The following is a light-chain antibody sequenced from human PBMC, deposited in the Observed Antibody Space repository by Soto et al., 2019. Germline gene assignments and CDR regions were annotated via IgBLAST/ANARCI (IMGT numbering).Light chain of an antibody. CDR3: QQYDYWPRT. V-gene: IGKV3-15*01. Sequence: MVLTQSPATLSLSPVESAALSCRASQSVNTYLGWYQQRPGQAPILLIYDASNRATGIPARFSGSGSGTEFTLTISSLQSEDFAVYYCQQYDYWPRTFGQGTKVDIK. CDR2: DAS. CDR1: QSVNTY. J-gene: IGKJ1*01.